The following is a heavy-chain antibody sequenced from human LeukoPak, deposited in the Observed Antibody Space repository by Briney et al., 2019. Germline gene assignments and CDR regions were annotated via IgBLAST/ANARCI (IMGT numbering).Heavy chain of an antibody. Sequence: GGSLRLSCAASGFTFTKYWMHWVRQAPGKGLVWVSRVNSDGSRTTYADSVKGRFTISRDNANNTLYLQMNSLTAEDTAVYYCAGEGSVTNDYWGQGSLVTVSS. D-gene: IGHD4-17*01. J-gene: IGHJ4*02. V-gene: IGHV3-74*03. CDR3: AGEGSVTNDY. CDR1: GFTFTKYW. CDR2: VNSDGSRT.